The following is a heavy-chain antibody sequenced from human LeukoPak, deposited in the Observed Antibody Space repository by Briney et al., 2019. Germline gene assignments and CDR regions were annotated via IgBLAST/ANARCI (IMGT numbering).Heavy chain of an antibody. Sequence: PSETLSLTCTVSGGSLSSYYRSWIRHPPGKGLECRGHIYYSGSTKYNPSLESRVAISVDASKNQFSLKLSSVTAADTAVYYCARTSRYSSGFQTFDYWGQGTLVTVSS. CDR3: ARTSRYSSGFQTFDY. CDR2: IYYSGST. J-gene: IGHJ4*02. V-gene: IGHV4-59*01. D-gene: IGHD6-19*01. CDR1: GGSLSSYY.